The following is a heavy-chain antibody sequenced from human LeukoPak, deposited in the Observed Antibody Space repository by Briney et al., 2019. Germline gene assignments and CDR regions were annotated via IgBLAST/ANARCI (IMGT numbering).Heavy chain of an antibody. D-gene: IGHD4-11*01. CDR1: GYTFTSYG. Sequence: ASVKVSCKASGYTFTSYGISWVRQAPGQGLEWMGWISAYNGNTNYAQKLQGRVTMTTDTSTSTAYMELRSLRSDDTAVYYCARGPHAARDYSSGVFDYWGQGTLVTVSS. CDR2: ISAYNGNT. CDR3: ARGPHAARDYSSGVFDY. V-gene: IGHV1-18*01. J-gene: IGHJ4*02.